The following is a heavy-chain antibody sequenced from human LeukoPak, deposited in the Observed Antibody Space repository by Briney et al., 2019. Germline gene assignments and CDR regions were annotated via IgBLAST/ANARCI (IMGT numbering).Heavy chain of an antibody. D-gene: IGHD6-13*01. CDR2: IYYSGNT. CDR3: ARDNGAAAGTSYYYGMDV. J-gene: IGHJ6*02. V-gene: IGHV4-59*01. CDR1: GGSISSYY. Sequence: SETLSLTCTVSGGSISSYYWSWIRQPPGKGLEWIGYIYYSGNTNYNPSLKSRVTISVDTSKNQFSLRLSSVTAADTAVYYCARDNGAAAGTSYYYGMDVWGQGTTVTVSS.